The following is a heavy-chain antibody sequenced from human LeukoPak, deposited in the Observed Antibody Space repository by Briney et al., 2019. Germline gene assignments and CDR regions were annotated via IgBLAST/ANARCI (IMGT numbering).Heavy chain of an antibody. V-gene: IGHV3-43*02. CDR1: GFIFDDYA. Sequence: PGGTLRLSCVASGFIFDDYAMHWVRQVPGEGLEWVSLIHGDGRGTYYADSVKGRFTVSRDNGKNCLYLQMNSLRSEDTALYFCAKDSSVDTVMDTNYFYYGMDVWGHGTTVTVSS. D-gene: IGHD5-18*01. CDR3: AKDSSVDTVMDTNYFYYGMDV. J-gene: IGHJ6*02. CDR2: IHGDGRGT.